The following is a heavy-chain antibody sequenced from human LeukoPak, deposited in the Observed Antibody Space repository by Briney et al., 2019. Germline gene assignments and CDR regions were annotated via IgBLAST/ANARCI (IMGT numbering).Heavy chain of an antibody. CDR1: GYTFTSYY. J-gene: IGHJ5*02. D-gene: IGHD3-10*01. V-gene: IGHV1-46*01. Sequence: GASVKVSCKASGYTFTSYYMHWVRQAPGQGLEWMGIINPSGGSTSYAQKFQGRVTMTRDMSTSTVYMELSSLRSEDTAVYYCARQSPGKDRFGRGEGFDPWGQGTLVTVSS. CDR2: INPSGGST. CDR3: ARQSPGKDRFGRGEGFDP.